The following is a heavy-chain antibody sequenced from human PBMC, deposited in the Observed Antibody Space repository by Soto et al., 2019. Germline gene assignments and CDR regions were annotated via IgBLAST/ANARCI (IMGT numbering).Heavy chain of an antibody. CDR3: ARAPADIETLGCDY. CDR1: GYTFTSYG. D-gene: IGHD5-12*01. J-gene: IGHJ4*02. V-gene: IGHV1-18*01. Sequence: GASVKVSCKASGYTFTSYGISRVRQAPGQGLEWMGWISAYNGNTNYAQKLQGRVTMTTDTSTSTAYMELRSLRSDDTAVYYCARAPADIETLGCDYWGQGTLVTVSS. CDR2: ISAYNGNT.